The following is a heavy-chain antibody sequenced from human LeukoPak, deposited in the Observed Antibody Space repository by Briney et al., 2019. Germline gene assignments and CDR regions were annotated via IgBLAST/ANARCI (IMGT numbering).Heavy chain of an antibody. Sequence: GGSLRLSCAASGFTVSSNYMNWVRQAPGKGLEWVSMIYPDGNIFYTNSVKGRFTISRDNSKNTLDLQMSSLRAEDTAVYYCARRGHGYGSPFDYWGQGTLVTVSS. CDR1: GFTVSSNY. CDR3: ARRGHGYGSPFDY. CDR2: IYPDGNI. J-gene: IGHJ4*02. V-gene: IGHV3-66*04. D-gene: IGHD5-18*01.